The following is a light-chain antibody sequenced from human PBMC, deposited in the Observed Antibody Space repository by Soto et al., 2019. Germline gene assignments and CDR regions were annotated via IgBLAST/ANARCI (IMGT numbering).Light chain of an antibody. Sequence: EIVLTQSPGTLSLSPGERATLSCRASQSVTSTSLAWNQQNPGQAPRLLIYGASTRATGIPDRFSGSGSGTDFTFTISRLEPEDFAVYYCQQRKTFGQGTKV. CDR2: GAS. J-gene: IGKJ1*01. CDR3: QQRKT. V-gene: IGKV3-20*01. CDR1: QSVTSTS.